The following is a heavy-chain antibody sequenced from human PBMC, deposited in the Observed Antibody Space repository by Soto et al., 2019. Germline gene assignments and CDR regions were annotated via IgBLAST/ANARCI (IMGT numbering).Heavy chain of an antibody. D-gene: IGHD4-17*01. J-gene: IGHJ4*02. V-gene: IGHV2-5*02. CDR3: AHKGYGDYPLDY. Sequence: QITLKESGPTLVKPTQTLKLTCTFSGFSLSTSGVGVGWIRQPPGKALEWLAVIYWDDSYHYSPSLRSRLTITKDTSKNQVVLTMTNMDPVDTATYYCAHKGYGDYPLDYWGQGTLVTVSS. CDR2: IYWDDSY. CDR1: GFSLSTSGVG.